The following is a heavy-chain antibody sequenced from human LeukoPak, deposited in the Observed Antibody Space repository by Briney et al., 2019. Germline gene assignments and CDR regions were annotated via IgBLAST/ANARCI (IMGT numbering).Heavy chain of an antibody. CDR2: IYYSGST. J-gene: IGHJ3*02. CDR1: GGSFSGYY. D-gene: IGHD2-21*02. V-gene: IGHV4-59*01. Sequence: PSETLSLTCAVYGGSFSGYYWSWIRQPPGKGLEWIGYIYYSGSTNYNPSLKSRVTISVDTSKNQFSLKLSSVTAADTAVYYCAREVAMTYCGGDCYSGIAVSAFDIWGQGTMVTVSS. CDR3: AREVAMTYCGGDCYSGIAVSAFDI.